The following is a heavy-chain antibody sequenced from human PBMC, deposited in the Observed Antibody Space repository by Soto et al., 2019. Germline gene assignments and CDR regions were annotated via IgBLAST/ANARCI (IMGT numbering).Heavy chain of an antibody. CDR3: SHGYYQYFNS. V-gene: IGHV3-15*07. D-gene: IGHD5-18*01. Sequence: GGSLRLSCAASGFTFNNAWMNWVRQAPGKGLEWVGHIKSKTDGGTADYAAPVKGRFIISRDDSENTLYLQMNSLKTEDTAVYYCSHGYYQYFNSWGQGTLVTVSS. CDR2: IKSKTDGGTA. CDR1: GFTFNNAW. J-gene: IGHJ4*02.